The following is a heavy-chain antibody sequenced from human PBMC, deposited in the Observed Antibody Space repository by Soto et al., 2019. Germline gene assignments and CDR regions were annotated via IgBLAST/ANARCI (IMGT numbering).Heavy chain of an antibody. CDR1: GGSISSGGYY. Sequence: SETLSLTCTVSGGSISSGGYYWSWIRQHPGKGLEWIGYIYYSGSTYYNPSLKSRVTISVDTSKNQFSLKLSSVTAADTAVYYCASRSGDGYNSIDYWGQGTLVTVSS. CDR2: IYYSGST. V-gene: IGHV4-31*03. J-gene: IGHJ4*02. D-gene: IGHD5-12*01. CDR3: ASRSGDGYNSIDY.